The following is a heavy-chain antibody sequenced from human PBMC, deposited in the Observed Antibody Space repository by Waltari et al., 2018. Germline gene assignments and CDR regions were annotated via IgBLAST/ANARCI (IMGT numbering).Heavy chain of an antibody. Sequence: QVHLQESGPGLVKPSQTLSLTCSVSGDSINSGDYYWSWIRQPPGKGLEWIGYIYASGSRNFNPSLMSRAAILSDTTKNHFSLKLTSVTAADTAVYFCARTSGQGWFDPWGQGILITVSS. CDR1: GDSINSGDYY. CDR2: IYASGSR. D-gene: IGHD6-6*01. CDR3: ARTSGQGWFDP. J-gene: IGHJ5*02. V-gene: IGHV4-30-4*01.